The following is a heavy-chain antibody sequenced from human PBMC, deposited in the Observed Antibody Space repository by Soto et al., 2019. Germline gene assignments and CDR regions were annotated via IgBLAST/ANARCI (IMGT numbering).Heavy chain of an antibody. J-gene: IGHJ6*02. D-gene: IGHD2-2*01. CDR3: ARDDIVLVPAAFYYYYGMDV. CDR2: IKQDGSEK. Sequence: LRLSCAASGFTFSSYWMSWVRQAPGKGLEWVANIKQDGSEKYYVDSVKGRFTISRDNAKNSLYLQMNSLRAEDTAVYYCARDDIVLVPAAFYYYYGMDVWGQGTTVTVSS. CDR1: GFTFSSYW. V-gene: IGHV3-7*01.